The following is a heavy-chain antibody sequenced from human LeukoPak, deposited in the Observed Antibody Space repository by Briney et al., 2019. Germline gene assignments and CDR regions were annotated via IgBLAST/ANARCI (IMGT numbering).Heavy chain of an antibody. Sequence: PSETLSLTCAVSGGSISSGGYSWSWIRQPPGKGLEWIGYIYHSGSTYYNPSLKSRVTISVDRSKNQFSLKLSSVTAADTAVYYCARGVLYYDILTGYYLEGVGFPCFDYWGQGTLVTVSS. V-gene: IGHV4-30-2*01. J-gene: IGHJ4*02. CDR2: IYHSGST. D-gene: IGHD3-9*01. CDR1: GGSISSGGYS. CDR3: ARGVLYYDILTGYYLEGVGFPCFDY.